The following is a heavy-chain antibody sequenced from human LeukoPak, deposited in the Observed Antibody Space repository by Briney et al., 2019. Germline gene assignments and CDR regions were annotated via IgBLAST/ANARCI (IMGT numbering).Heavy chain of an antibody. CDR2: LFSNENT. CDR3: ARERSERGLIDY. D-gene: IGHD3-10*01. V-gene: IGHV4-4*07. CDR1: GCPFTSYH. Sequence: SETLSLTCTVSGCPFTSYHWSWIRQPAGKGLEWIGRLFSNENTYYNPSLKSRVTMSVDTSKKQFSLKLTSVTAADTAVYYCARERSERGLIDYWGQGTLVTVSS. J-gene: IGHJ4*02.